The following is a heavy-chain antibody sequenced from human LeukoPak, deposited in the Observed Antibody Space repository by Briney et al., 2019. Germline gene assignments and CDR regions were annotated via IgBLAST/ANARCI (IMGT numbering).Heavy chain of an antibody. CDR1: GYTFTSYG. J-gene: IGHJ4*02. D-gene: IGHD5-18*01. CDR2: ISAYNGNT. Sequence: ASVKVSCKASGYTFTSYGISWVRQAPGQGLEWMGWISAYNGNTNYAQKLQGRVTMTTDTSTSTAYMELRSLRSDDTAVYYCARLPTGIQLWDRLFDYWGQGTLVTVSS. V-gene: IGHV1-18*01. CDR3: ARLPTGIQLWDRLFDY.